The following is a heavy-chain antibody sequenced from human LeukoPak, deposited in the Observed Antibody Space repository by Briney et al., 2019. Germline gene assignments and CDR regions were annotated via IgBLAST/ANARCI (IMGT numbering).Heavy chain of an antibody. Sequence: SETLSLTCTVSGGSISSYYWSWIRQPPGKGLEWIGYIYYSGSTNYNPSLKSRVTISVDTSKNQFSLKLSSVTAAETAVYYCAREDYDYVWGSYRSNWFDPWGQGTLVTVSS. J-gene: IGHJ5*02. D-gene: IGHD3-16*02. CDR3: AREDYDYVWGSYRSNWFDP. CDR1: GGSISSYY. V-gene: IGHV4-59*12. CDR2: IYYSGST.